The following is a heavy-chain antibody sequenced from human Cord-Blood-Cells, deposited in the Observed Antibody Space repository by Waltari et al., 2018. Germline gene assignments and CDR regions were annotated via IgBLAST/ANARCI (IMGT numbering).Heavy chain of an antibody. D-gene: IGHD6-6*01. CDR2: IRSKANSYAT. J-gene: IGHJ5*02. Sequence: EVQLVESGGGLVQPGGSLKLSCAASGCTFSGSAMHWVRQASGKGLGWVGRIRSKANSYATADAASVKGRFTISRDDSKNTAYLQMNSLKTEDTAVYYCTRDSSYNWFDPWGQGTLVTVSS. CDR1: GCTFSGSA. V-gene: IGHV3-73*02. CDR3: TRDSSYNWFDP.